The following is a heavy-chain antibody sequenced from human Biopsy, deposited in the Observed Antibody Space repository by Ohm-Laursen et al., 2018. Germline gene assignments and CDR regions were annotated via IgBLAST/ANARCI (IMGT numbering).Heavy chain of an antibody. J-gene: IGHJ2*01. CDR1: GDSISSYY. Sequence: TLSLTCTVSGDSISSYYWSWIRQPPGQGLEGIGNVYYTGSTDYNPSLQSRVTISVDTSKNHFSLRLRSVTTADTAIYYCARDRGYYSDRTVPGYFDLWGRGTLVTVSS. CDR2: VYYTGST. D-gene: IGHD3-22*01. V-gene: IGHV4-59*01. CDR3: ARDRGYYSDRTVPGYFDL.